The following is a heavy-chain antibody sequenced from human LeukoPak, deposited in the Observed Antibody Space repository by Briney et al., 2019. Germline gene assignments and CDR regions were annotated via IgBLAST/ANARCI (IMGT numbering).Heavy chain of an antibody. CDR2: IYTSGST. CDR1: GASISGSGYY. Sequence: PSETLSLTCTVSGASISGSGYYWSWIRQPAGTGLEWIGRIYTSGSTNYNPSLKSRVTMSVDTSKNQFSLKLSSVTAADTAVYYCARDPGLGYSYGSGFDYWGQGTLVTVSS. V-gene: IGHV4-61*02. J-gene: IGHJ4*02. CDR3: ARDPGLGYSYGSGFDY. D-gene: IGHD5-18*01.